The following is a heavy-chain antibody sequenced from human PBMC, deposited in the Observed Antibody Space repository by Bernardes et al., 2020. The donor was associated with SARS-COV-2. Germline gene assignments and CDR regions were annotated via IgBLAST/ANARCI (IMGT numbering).Heavy chain of an antibody. CDR2: IYYPGSI. CDR1: RGSVSFGRNY. CDR3: VRGTGFCSGGSCGWIDP. V-gene: IGHV4-61*01. J-gene: IGHJ5*02. D-gene: IGHD2-15*01. Sequence: SEPLSLTCSVSRGSVSFGRNYWTWIRQPPGKGLDWIGYIYYPGSINYNPSLKSRVTISVDTSKNQFSLKLTSVTAADTAVYYCVRGTGFCSGGSCGWIDPWGQGTLVSVSS.